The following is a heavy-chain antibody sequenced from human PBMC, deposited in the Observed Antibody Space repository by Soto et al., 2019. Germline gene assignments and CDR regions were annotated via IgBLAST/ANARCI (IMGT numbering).Heavy chain of an antibody. CDR3: ASSGPSSTAAQPPLYYYYGMDV. V-gene: IGHV4-59*01. Sequence: PSETLSLTCTVSGGSISSYYWSWIRQPPGKGLEWIGYIYYSGSTNYNPSLKSRVTISVDTSKNQFSLKLSSVTAADTAVYYCASSGPSSTAAQPPLYYYYGMDVWGQGTTVTAP. CDR2: IYYSGST. CDR1: GGSISSYY. J-gene: IGHJ6*02. D-gene: IGHD6-13*01.